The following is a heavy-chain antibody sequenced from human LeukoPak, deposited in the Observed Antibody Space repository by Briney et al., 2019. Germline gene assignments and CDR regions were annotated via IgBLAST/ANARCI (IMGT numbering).Heavy chain of an antibody. CDR2: ISYDGSNK. Sequence: PGGSLRLSCAASGFTISSNYMSWVRPAPGKGLEWVAFISYDGSNKYYADSVKGRFTISRDSSKDTLYLQMNSLRAEDTAVYYCAKDTRSGWYGLFDNWGQGTLVTVSS. CDR1: GFTISSNY. J-gene: IGHJ4*02. CDR3: AKDTRSGWYGLFDN. V-gene: IGHV3-30*18. D-gene: IGHD6-19*01.